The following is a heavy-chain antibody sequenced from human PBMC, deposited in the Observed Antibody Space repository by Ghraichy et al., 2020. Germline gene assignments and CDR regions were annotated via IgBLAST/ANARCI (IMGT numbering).Heavy chain of an antibody. D-gene: IGHD3/OR15-3a*01. V-gene: IGHV4-61*01. CDR2: VSFTESI. Sequence: SETLSLTCSVSGASFNSCSYYWSWIRQSPGKGLEWIGYVSFTESITYNPSLKIRDTRERDTSKNQFSLRLASVTVADTAIYFCARDKDWFYFDLWGPGTQVAVSS. J-gene: IGHJ4*02. CDR3: ARDKDWFYFDL. CDR1: GASFNSCSYY.